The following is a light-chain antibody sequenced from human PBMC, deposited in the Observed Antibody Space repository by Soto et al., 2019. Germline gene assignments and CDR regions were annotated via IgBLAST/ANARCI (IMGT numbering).Light chain of an antibody. CDR3: YSYVGTIS. Sequence: QSALTQPASVSGSPGQSITISCTGTSSDVGSHNFVSWYQQHPGKAPQLMIYEVSKRPSGVPSRFSGSKSGNTASLTISGLQAEDEADYCFYSYVGTISFGGGTTVTVL. V-gene: IGLV2-23*02. CDR1: SSDVGSHNF. J-gene: IGLJ2*01. CDR2: EVS.